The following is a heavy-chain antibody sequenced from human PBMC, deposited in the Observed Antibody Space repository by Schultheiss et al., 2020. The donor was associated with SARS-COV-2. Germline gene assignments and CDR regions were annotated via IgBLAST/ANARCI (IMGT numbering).Heavy chain of an antibody. CDR2: ISAYNGKT. D-gene: IGHD6-19*01. Sequence: ASVKVSCKASGYTFSSYGISWVRQAPGQGLEWMGWISAYNGKTNYPQKLQGRVTMTTDTSTSTAYMDLRSLRSDDTAVYYCARGTVADDAFDIWGQGTMVTVSS. J-gene: IGHJ3*02. CDR1: GYTFSSYG. CDR3: ARGTVADDAFDI. V-gene: IGHV1-18*01.